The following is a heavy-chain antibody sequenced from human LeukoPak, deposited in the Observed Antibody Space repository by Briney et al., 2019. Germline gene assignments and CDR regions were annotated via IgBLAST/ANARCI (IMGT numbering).Heavy chain of an antibody. V-gene: IGHV4-4*07. CDR2: IYTSGST. CDR3: ARTRGYDWPFDY. Sequence: AETLSLTWTVAGGSISRYYCSWIRQPAGKGLEWIGRIYTSGSTNYNPSLKSRVTMSVDTSKNQCSLKLSSVTAADTAVYYCARTRGYDWPFDYWGQGTLVTVSS. CDR1: GGSISRYY. D-gene: IGHD5-12*01. J-gene: IGHJ4*02.